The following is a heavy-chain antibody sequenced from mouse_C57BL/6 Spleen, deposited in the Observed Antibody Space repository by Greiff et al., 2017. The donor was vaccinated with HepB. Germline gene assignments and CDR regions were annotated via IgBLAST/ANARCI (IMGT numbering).Heavy chain of an antibody. CDR2: IYPGDGDT. CDR3: ARGSASYYYGSSSYYFDY. V-gene: IGHV1-82*01. J-gene: IGHJ2*01. CDR1: GYAFSSSW. Sequence: QVQLQQSGPELVKPGASVKISCKASGYAFSSSWMNWVKQRPGKGLEWIGRIYPGDGDTNYNGKFKGKATLTADKSSSTAYMQLSSLTSEDSAVYFCARGSASYYYGSSSYYFDYWGQGTTLTVSS. D-gene: IGHD1-1*01.